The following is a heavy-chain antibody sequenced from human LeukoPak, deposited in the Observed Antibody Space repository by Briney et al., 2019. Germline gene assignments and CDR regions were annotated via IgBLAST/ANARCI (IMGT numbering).Heavy chain of an antibody. V-gene: IGHV1-69*05. CDR2: IIPIFGTA. CDR1: GGTFSSYA. J-gene: IGHJ6*02. CDR3: ARQSPYYYYGMDV. Sequence: SVKVSCKASGGTFSSYAISWVRQAPGQGLEWMGGIIPIFGTANYAQKFQGRVTMTRNTSISTAYMELSSLRSEDTAVYYCARQSPYYYYGMDVWGQGTTVTVSS.